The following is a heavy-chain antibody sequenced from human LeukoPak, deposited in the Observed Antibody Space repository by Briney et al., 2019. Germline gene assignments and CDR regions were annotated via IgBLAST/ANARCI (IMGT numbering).Heavy chain of an antibody. J-gene: IGHJ4*02. Sequence: PGGSLRLSCAASGFTFSSYSMNWVRQAPEKGLEWVSSISSSSSYIYYADSVKGRFTISRDNAKNSLYLQMNSLRAEDTAVYYCAREGGAVAAAGGNDYWGQGTLVTVSS. CDR2: ISSSSSYI. V-gene: IGHV3-21*01. CDR1: GFTFSSYS. CDR3: AREGGAVAAAGGNDY. D-gene: IGHD6-13*01.